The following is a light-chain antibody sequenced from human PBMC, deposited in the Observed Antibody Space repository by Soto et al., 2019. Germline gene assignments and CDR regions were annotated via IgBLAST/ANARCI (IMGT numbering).Light chain of an antibody. CDR1: QSISSY. CDR2: GAS. V-gene: IGKV1-39*01. Sequence: DIQMTQSPSSLSASVGDRVTITCRASQSISSYLNWYQQKPGKAPKFLIYGASDLQRGVPSRFSGSGSGTDFTLTINSLQPEDFATYYCQQSYSRPLTFGPGTKVDIK. CDR3: QQSYSRPLT. J-gene: IGKJ3*01.